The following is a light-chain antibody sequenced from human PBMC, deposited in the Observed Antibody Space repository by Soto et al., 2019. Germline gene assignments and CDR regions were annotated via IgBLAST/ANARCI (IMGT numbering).Light chain of an antibody. CDR3: QQYASSRT. V-gene: IGKV3-20*01. J-gene: IGKJ1*01. CDR2: GAS. CDR1: QSVTNNY. Sequence: IVLTQSPGTLSLSPWERATLSCRASQSVTNNYLAWFQQKPGQAPRLLMYGASRRATGIPDRFSGSGSGTHFTLTLTRLEPEDFAVYYCQQYASSRTFGQGTKVDIK.